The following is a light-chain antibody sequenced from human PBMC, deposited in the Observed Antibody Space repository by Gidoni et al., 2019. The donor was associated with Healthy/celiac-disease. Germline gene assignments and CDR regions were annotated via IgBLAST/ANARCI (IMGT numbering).Light chain of an antibody. CDR1: SSNIGAGYD. Sequence: QSVLTQPPSVSGAAGQRVTISCTGSSSNIGAGYDVHWYQQLPGTAPKLLIYGNSKRPSGVPDRFSGSKSGTSASLAITGLQAEDEADYYCQSYDSSLSGVVFGGGTKLTVL. CDR3: QSYDSSLSGVV. J-gene: IGLJ2*01. CDR2: GNS. V-gene: IGLV1-40*01.